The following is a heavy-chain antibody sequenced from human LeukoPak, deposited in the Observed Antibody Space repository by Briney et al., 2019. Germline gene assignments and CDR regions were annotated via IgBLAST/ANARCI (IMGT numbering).Heavy chain of an antibody. J-gene: IGHJ6*02. Sequence: PGGSLRLSCAASGFTFSSYGMHWVRQAPGKGLEWVAVIWYDGSNKYYADSVKGRFTISRDNSKNTLYLQMNSLRAEDTAVYYCAKVLVVVPAAVYYYYGMDVWGQGTTVTVSS. CDR1: GFTFSSYG. V-gene: IGHV3-30*02. CDR2: IWYDGSNK. CDR3: AKVLVVVPAAVYYYYGMDV. D-gene: IGHD2-2*01.